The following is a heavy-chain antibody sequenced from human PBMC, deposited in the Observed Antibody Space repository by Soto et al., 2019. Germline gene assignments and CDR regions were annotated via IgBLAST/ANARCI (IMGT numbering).Heavy chain of an antibody. CDR3: ARLVYGYSSGWYDSYYYYYDMDV. Sequence: PSETLSLTCAVYGGSFSGYYWSWIRQPPGKGLEWIGEINHSGSTNYNPSLKSRVTISVDTSKNQFSLKLSSVTAADTAVYYCARLVYGYSSGWYDSYYYYYDMDVWGQGTTVTV. J-gene: IGHJ6*02. V-gene: IGHV4-34*01. D-gene: IGHD6-19*01. CDR1: GGSFSGYY. CDR2: INHSGST.